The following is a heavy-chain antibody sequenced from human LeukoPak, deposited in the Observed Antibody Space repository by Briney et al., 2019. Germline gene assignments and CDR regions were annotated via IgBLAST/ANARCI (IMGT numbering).Heavy chain of an antibody. J-gene: IGHJ4*02. V-gene: IGHV3-30*03. D-gene: IGHD4-17*01. CDR2: ISYDGSNK. CDR1: GFTFSSYG. Sequence: GGSLRLSCAASGFTFSSYGMHWVRQAPGKGLEWVAVISYDGSNKYYADSVKGRFTISRDNSKNTLYLRMNSLRAEDTALYYCARDRNFGDYAGDFDYWGQGTLVTVSS. CDR3: ARDRNFGDYAGDFDY.